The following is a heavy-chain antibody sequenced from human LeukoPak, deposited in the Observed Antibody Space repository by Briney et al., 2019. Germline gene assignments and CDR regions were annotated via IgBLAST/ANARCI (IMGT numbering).Heavy chain of an antibody. V-gene: IGHV3-30*02. CDR1: GFTFSSYG. Sequence: GRSLRLXCAASGFTFSSYGMHWVRQAPGKGLEWVAFIRYDGSNRYYADSVKGRFTISRDNSKNTLYLQMNSLRAEDTAVYYCAKDRSYYYDSSGYCDYWGQGTLVTVSS. CDR2: IRYDGSNR. D-gene: IGHD3-22*01. CDR3: AKDRSYYYDSSGYCDY. J-gene: IGHJ4*02.